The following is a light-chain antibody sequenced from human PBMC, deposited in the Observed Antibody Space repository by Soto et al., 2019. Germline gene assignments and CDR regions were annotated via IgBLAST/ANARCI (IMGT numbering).Light chain of an antibody. CDR3: QQRRDWPIT. Sequence: EIVLTQSPATLSLSPGERATLSCRASQSLNTYLAWYQQKPGQAPRLLIYDVSNRATGIPARFSGGGSGTDFTLTISSLEPEDFAVYYCQQRRDWPITFGQGTRLEIK. CDR2: DVS. V-gene: IGKV3-11*01. CDR1: QSLNTY. J-gene: IGKJ5*01.